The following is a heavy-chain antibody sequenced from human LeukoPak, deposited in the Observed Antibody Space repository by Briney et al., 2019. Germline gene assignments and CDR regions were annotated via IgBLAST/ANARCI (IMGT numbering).Heavy chain of an antibody. Sequence: PGGSLRLSCAASGFTFSSYGMHWVRQAPGKGLEWVAVIWYDGSNKYYADSVKGRFTISRDNSKNTLYLQMNSLRAEDTAVYYCATLSNSSSSTDSEQYYFDYWGQGTLVTVSS. J-gene: IGHJ4*02. V-gene: IGHV3-33*01. CDR2: IWYDGSNK. CDR3: ATLSNSSSSTDSEQYYFDY. D-gene: IGHD6-6*01. CDR1: GFTFSSYG.